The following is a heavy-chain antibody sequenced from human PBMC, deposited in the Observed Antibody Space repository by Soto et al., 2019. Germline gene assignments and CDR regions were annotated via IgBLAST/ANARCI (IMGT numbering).Heavy chain of an antibody. V-gene: IGHV4-34*01. CDR2: INHSGST. Sequence: QVQLQQWGAGLLKPSETLSLTCAVYGGSFSGYYWSWIRQPPGKGLEWIGEINHSGSTNYNPSLKSRVTISVDTSKNQFSLKLSSVTAADTAVYYCARARIVVVPAAIANYYYYYMDVWGKGTTVTVSS. D-gene: IGHD2-2*01. J-gene: IGHJ6*03. CDR1: GGSFSGYY. CDR3: ARARIVVVPAAIANYYYYYMDV.